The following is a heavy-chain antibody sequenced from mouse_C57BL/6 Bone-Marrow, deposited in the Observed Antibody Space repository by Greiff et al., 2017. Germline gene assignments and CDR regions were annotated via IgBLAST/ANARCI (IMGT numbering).Heavy chain of an antibody. J-gene: IGHJ2*01. V-gene: IGHV5-17*01. D-gene: IGHD1-1*01. Sequence: EVKVVESGGGLVKPGGSLKLSCAASGFTFSDYGMHWVRQAPEKGLEWVAYISSGSSTIYYADTVKGRFTISRDNAKNTLCLQMTSLRSEDTAMYYCARDYYGSSSYFDYWGQGTTLTVSS. CDR3: ARDYYGSSSYFDY. CDR1: GFTFSDYG. CDR2: ISSGSSTI.